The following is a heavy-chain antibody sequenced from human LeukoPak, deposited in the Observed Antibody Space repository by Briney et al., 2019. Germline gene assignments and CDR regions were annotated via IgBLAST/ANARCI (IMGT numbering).Heavy chain of an antibody. Sequence: KPSETLSLTCTVSGGSISGYYWSWVRQSPGKGLEWIAYIYNSGTTNYNPSLKSRVTISVDTSKNQFSLKLSSVTAADTAVCYCGRHEDGYYPMLHWGQGTLVTVSS. CDR1: GGSISGYY. J-gene: IGHJ4*02. V-gene: IGHV4-59*08. D-gene: IGHD5-24*01. CDR2: IYNSGTT. CDR3: GRHEDGYYPMLH.